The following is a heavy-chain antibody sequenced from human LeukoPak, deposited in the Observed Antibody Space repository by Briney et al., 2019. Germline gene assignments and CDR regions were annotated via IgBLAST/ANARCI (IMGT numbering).Heavy chain of an antibody. Sequence: PSQTLSLTCTVSGGSISSDGYYWSWIRQPPGKGLEWIGYIYHSGSTYYNPSLKSRVTISVDRSKNQFSLKLSSVTAADTAVYYCARYDLSGSYYHFDYWGQGTLVTVSS. V-gene: IGHV4-30-2*01. CDR1: GGSISSDGYY. CDR2: IYHSGST. CDR3: ARYDLSGSYYHFDY. J-gene: IGHJ4*02. D-gene: IGHD1-26*01.